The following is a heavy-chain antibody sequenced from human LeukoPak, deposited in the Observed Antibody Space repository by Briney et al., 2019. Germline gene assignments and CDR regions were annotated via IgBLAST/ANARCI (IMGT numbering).Heavy chain of an antibody. Sequence: SQTLSLTCAISGDSVSSNSAAWNWIRQSPSRGLEWLGRTYYRSKWYNDYAVSVKSRITINPDTSKNQFSLQLNSVTPEDTAVYYCARVRSYGSGSSIYYFDYWGQGTLVTVSS. CDR2: TYYRSKWYN. D-gene: IGHD3-10*01. CDR3: ARVRSYGSGSSIYYFDY. CDR1: GDSVSSNSAA. V-gene: IGHV6-1*01. J-gene: IGHJ4*02.